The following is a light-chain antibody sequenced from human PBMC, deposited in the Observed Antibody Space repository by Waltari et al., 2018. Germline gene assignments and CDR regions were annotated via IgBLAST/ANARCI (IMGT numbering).Light chain of an antibody. CDR2: DAS. V-gene: IGKV3D-20*02. Sequence: EIVLTQSPGTLSLSPGERATLSCRASQSVGRSLAWYQQKPGQAPRLLIYDASSRAAGIPDRFSGSGSGTDFTLTISSLQPEDFATYYCQQSYSTPYTFGQGTKLEIK. J-gene: IGKJ2*01. CDR3: QQSYSTPYT. CDR1: QSVGRS.